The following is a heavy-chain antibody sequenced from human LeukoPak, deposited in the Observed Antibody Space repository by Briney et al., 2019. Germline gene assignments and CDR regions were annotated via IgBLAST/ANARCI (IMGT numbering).Heavy chain of an antibody. J-gene: IGHJ3*02. CDR1: GGSISSGGYY. CDR2: IYHSGST. D-gene: IGHD2-2*01. Sequence: SQTLSLTCTVSGGSISSGGYYWSWIRQPPGKGLEWIGYIYHSGSTYYNPSLKSRVTISVDRSKNQFSLKLSSVTAADTAVYYCASGEHQVLSAFDIWGQGTMVTVSS. V-gene: IGHV4-30-2*01. CDR3: ASGEHQVLSAFDI.